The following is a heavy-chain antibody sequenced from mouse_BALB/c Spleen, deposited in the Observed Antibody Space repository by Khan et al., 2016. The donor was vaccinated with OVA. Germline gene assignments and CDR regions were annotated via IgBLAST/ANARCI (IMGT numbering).Heavy chain of an antibody. V-gene: IGHV3-6*02. CDR1: GYLITSGCY. CDR3: ARDEGCYYGDCFDY. Sequence: EVQLQESGPGLVKPSQSLSLTCSVTGYLITSGCYWNWIRQFPGNKLELMGHISYDGNTNYNPSLKSRISITRDTSKNQFFLRLKSVTAEDTATSSCARDEGCYYGDCFDYWGQGTTLTVSS. J-gene: IGHJ2*01. D-gene: IGHD1-1*01. CDR2: ISYDGNT.